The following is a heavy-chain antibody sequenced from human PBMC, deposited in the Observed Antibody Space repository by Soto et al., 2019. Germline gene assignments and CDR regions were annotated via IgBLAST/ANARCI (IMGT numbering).Heavy chain of an antibody. D-gene: IGHD4-17*01. CDR2: ISSSSSTI. J-gene: IGHJ6*03. CDR1: EFTFSSYS. V-gene: IGHV3-48*01. Sequence: GGSLRLSCAASEFTFSSYSMNWVRQAPGKGLEWVSYISSSSSTIYYADSVKGRFTISRDNAKNSLYLQMNSLRAEDTAVYYCARQTTAVLKDYYYYYYMDVWGKGTTVTVSS. CDR3: ARQTTAVLKDYYYYYYMDV.